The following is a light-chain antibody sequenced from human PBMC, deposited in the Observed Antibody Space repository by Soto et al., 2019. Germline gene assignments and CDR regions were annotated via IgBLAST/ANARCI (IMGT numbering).Light chain of an antibody. CDR1: SSDVGAYNY. J-gene: IGLJ1*01. Sequence: QSVLTQPASVSGSPGQSITISCTGTSSDVGAYNYVSWYQQYPGKAPKYIIYDVTNRPSGVSYRFSGSKSGNTASLTISGLQAEDDADYYCSSYTTSSTLYVFGTGTKVTVL. V-gene: IGLV2-14*03. CDR3: SSYTTSSTLYV. CDR2: DVT.